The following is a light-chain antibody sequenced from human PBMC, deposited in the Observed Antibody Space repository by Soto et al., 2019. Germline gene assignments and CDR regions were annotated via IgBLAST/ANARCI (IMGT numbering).Light chain of an antibody. CDR2: DVS. J-gene: IGLJ1*01. V-gene: IGLV2-14*03. CDR3: TSYTSGSPYV. CDR1: SSDVGSYNY. Sequence: QSVLTQPASVSGSPGQSIAISCTGTSSDVGSYNYVSWYQQHPGKAPKLMIYDVSNRPSGVSDRFSGSKSGNTASLTISGLQAEDEADYYCTSYTSGSPYVFGTGTKLTVL.